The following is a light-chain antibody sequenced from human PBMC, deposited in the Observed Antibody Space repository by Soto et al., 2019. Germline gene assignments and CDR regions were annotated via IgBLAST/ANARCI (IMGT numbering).Light chain of an antibody. CDR2: DAS. CDR1: QGIKND. Sequence: AIQMTQSPSSLSASVGDRVTITCRASQGIKNDLAWYQQKPGKAPKFLIYDASSLQSGVPSRFSGSGSGTDFTLTISSLQPDDFATYYCQQYNSYWTFGQGTKVDIK. CDR3: QQYNSYWT. J-gene: IGKJ1*01. V-gene: IGKV1-6*01.